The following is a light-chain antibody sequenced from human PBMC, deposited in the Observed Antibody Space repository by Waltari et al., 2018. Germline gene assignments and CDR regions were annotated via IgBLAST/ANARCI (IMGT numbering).Light chain of an antibody. J-gene: IGLJ3*02. CDR1: NIGTKN. CDR2: RDS. Sequence: SYELTHPPSVSVALGPTATLPGGVNNIGTKNVHWYQQKAGQAPVLVIYRDSNRPSGIPERFSGSNSRNAATLTISRVQADDAADYYCQVWDSSWVFGGGSKLTVL. CDR3: QVWDSSWV. V-gene: IGLV3-9*01.